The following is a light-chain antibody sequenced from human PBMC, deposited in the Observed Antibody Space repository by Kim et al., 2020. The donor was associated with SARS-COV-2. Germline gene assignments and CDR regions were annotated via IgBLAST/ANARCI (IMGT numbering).Light chain of an antibody. CDR2: YDS. CDR3: QVWDSSSDHRVV. V-gene: IGLV3-21*04. J-gene: IGLJ2*01. CDR1: SIGSKR. Sequence: PGKTGRVSCGGNSIGSKRVHWYQRKSGQAPVMVIYYDSDRPSGIPERFSGSNSGNTATLTISRVEAGDEADYYCQVWDSSSDHRVVFGGGTQLTVL.